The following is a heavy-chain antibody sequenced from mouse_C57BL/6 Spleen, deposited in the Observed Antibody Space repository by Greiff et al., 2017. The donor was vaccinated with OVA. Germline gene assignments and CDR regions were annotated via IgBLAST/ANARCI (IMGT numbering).Heavy chain of an antibody. CDR3: AREGYDYGFAY. Sequence: QVQLQQPGAELVRPGSSVKLSCKASGYTFTSYWMDWVKQRPGQGLEWIGNIYPSDSETHYNQKFKDKATLTVDKSSSTAYMQLSSLTSEDSAVYYCAREGYDYGFAYWGQGTLVTVSA. CDR1: GYTFTSYW. V-gene: IGHV1-61*01. CDR2: IYPSDSET. J-gene: IGHJ3*01. D-gene: IGHD2-4*01.